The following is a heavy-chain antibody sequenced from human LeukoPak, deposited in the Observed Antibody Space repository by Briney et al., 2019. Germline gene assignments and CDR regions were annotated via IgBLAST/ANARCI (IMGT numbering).Heavy chain of an antibody. J-gene: IGHJ4*02. D-gene: IGHD1-26*01. CDR3: ARHGGSYSHDY. CDR2: SSSSGST. V-gene: IGHV4-59*08. Sequence: PSETVSLTCTVSGGSISTYYWGWIRQPPGKGLEWIGYSSSSGSTNYNPSLNSRVTISVDTSKNQFSLKLSSVTAADTAVYHCARHGGSYSHDYCGQGTLFSASS. CDR1: GGSISTYY.